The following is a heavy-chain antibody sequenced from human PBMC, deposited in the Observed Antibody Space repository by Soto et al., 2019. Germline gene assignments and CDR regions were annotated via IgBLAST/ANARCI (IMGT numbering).Heavy chain of an antibody. CDR1: GFSLNSSGVG. V-gene: IGHV2-5*02. J-gene: IGHJ4*02. Sequence: KESGPTLVKPTQTLTLTCTFSGFSLNSSGVGVGWIRQPPGKALEWLALIYWDDDKRYSPSLKSRLTISRDASKDQVVLTMTSMDPVDTATYYCAHRRYTSGWYYFDDWGQGTLVTVSS. CDR2: IYWDDDK. D-gene: IGHD6-19*01. CDR3: AHRRYTSGWYYFDD.